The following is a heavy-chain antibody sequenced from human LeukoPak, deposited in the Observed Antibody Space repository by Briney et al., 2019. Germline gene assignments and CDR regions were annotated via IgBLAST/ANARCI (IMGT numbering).Heavy chain of an antibody. CDR1: GFTFNTYT. Sequence: GGSLRLSCAASGFTFNTYTMNWVRQAPGKGLEWVSYISGSSGIIDYADSVRGRFTISRDNAKNSLYLQMNSLRDEDTAVYYCAYGSGSYYNLNYFDYWGQGTLVTVSS. J-gene: IGHJ4*02. CDR2: ISGSSGII. V-gene: IGHV3-48*02. D-gene: IGHD3-10*01. CDR3: AYGSGSYYNLNYFDY.